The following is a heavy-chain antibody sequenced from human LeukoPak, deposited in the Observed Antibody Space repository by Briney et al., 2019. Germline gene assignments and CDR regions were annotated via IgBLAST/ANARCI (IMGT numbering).Heavy chain of an antibody. CDR3: AKGYSYHKVGDNWFDP. J-gene: IGHJ5*02. D-gene: IGHD5-18*01. CDR1: VGSIISSSYY. V-gene: IGHV4-39*01. CDR2: IYYSGST. Sequence: SETRSLACTVPVGSIISSSYYWGRIRQPPGKGLEWTGSIYYSGSTYYNTSLKSRVTISVDTSKNQFSLKLSSVTAADTAVYYCAKGYSYHKVGDNWFDPWGQGTLVTVSS.